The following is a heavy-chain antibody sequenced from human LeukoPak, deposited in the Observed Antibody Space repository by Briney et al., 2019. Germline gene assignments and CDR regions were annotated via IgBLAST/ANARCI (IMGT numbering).Heavy chain of an antibody. CDR3: ARGKVRGFLEWLLFDY. V-gene: IGHV4-34*01. CDR1: GGSFSGYY. CDR2: INYSGST. J-gene: IGHJ4*02. Sequence: SETLSLTCAVYGGSFSGYYWSWIRQPPGKGLEWIGEINYSGSTNYNPSLKSRVTISVDTSKNQFSLKLSSVTAADTAVYYCARGKVRGFLEWLLFDYWGQGTLVTVSS. D-gene: IGHD3-3*01.